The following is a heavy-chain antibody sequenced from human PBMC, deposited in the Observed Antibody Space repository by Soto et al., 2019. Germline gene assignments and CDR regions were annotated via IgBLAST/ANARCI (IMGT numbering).Heavy chain of an antibody. CDR1: GGSISSYC. Sequence: PSETLSLTCNVSGGSISSYCWNWIRLRQATGLERDGYMYHSCSTTYNHNPKSRGTISVDTSKNQFSLTLSSITVADTAAYYYARGWSSYRFDPWGQGTRAT. V-gene: IGHV4-59*01. CDR2: MYHSCST. CDR3: ARGWSSYRFDP. J-gene: IGHJ5*02. D-gene: IGHD6-13*01.